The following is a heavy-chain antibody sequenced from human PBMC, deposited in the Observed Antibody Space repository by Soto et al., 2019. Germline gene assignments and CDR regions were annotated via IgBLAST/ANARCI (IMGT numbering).Heavy chain of an antibody. D-gene: IGHD6-6*01. CDR2: ISAYNGNT. V-gene: IGHV1-18*04. J-gene: IGHJ6*02. CDR3: ARVRFSIAARQYYYYGMDV. Sequence: ASVKVSCKASGYTFTSYGISWVRQAPGQGLEWMGWISAYNGNTNYAQKLQGRVTMTTDTSTSTAYMELRSLRSDDTAVYYCARVRFSIAARQYYYYGMDVWGQGTTVTV. CDR1: GYTFTSYG.